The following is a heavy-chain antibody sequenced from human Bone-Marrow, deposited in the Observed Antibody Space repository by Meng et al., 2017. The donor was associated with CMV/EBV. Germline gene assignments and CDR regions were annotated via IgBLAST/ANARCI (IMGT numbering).Heavy chain of an antibody. CDR1: GYTFTGYY. Sequence: ASVKVSCKASGYTFTGYYMHWVRQAPGQGLEWMGWINPNSGDTNYAQKFQGRVTMTRDTSISTAYMELSRLRSDDTAVYYCARDQVYYYDSGFGGDYYGMDVWGQGTTVTVSS. CDR3: ARDQVYYYDSGFGGDYYGMDV. CDR2: INPNSGDT. D-gene: IGHD3-22*01. V-gene: IGHV1-2*02. J-gene: IGHJ6*02.